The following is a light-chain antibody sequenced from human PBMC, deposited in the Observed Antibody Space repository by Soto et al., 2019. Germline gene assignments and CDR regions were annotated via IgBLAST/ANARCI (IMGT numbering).Light chain of an antibody. V-gene: IGKV3-11*01. J-gene: IGKJ4*01. Sequence: EIVLTQSPATLSLSPGERATLSCRASQSVSSYLAWFQQKPGQAPRLLIYDASSRATGIPARFSGSGSGTDFTLTISSLEPEVFAVYYCQQRSNWPTFGGGTKVEMK. CDR3: QQRSNWPT. CDR1: QSVSSY. CDR2: DAS.